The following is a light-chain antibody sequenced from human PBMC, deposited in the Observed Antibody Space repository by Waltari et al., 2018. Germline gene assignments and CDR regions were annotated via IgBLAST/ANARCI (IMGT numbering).Light chain of an antibody. J-gene: IGLJ3*02. CDR1: TGTVTSSSY. Sequence: QAVVTQEPSLTVSPGGTVTLTCASSTGTVTSSSYPNWFQQRSGETPRSLIYNTDNKHPWTPAGFSGSLLGGKAALTVSGVQPEDEADYYCLFYYSVFWVFGGGTKLTVL. CDR2: NTD. V-gene: IGLV7-43*01. CDR3: LFYYSVFWV.